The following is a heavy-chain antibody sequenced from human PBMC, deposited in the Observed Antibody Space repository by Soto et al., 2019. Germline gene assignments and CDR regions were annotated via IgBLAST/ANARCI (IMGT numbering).Heavy chain of an antibody. CDR2: IHHSGST. J-gene: IGHJ6*03. Sequence: SETLSLTCAVSGVSFSSYYLSRIRQPPGKGLEWSGEIHHSGSTNSNPSLKSRVTTSLDLSKNQCSPIVSAVTAPDPDPSYSARGGGPPDYYTDVWGKGTTVTVSS. CDR3: ARGGGPPDYYTDV. V-gene: IGHV4-34*01. D-gene: IGHD3-16*01. CDR1: GVSFSSYY.